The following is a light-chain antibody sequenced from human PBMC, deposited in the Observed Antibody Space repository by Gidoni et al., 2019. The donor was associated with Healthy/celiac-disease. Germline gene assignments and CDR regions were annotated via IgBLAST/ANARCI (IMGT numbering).Light chain of an antibody. Sequence: AIRMTQSPSSFSASTGDRVTITCRASHGISSYLAWYQQKPGKAPKLLIYAASTLQSGVPSGFSGSGSGTDFTLTISCLQSEDFATYYCQQYYSYPRTFGQGTKVEIK. CDR2: AAS. CDR3: QQYYSYPRT. CDR1: HGISSY. J-gene: IGKJ1*01. V-gene: IGKV1-8*01.